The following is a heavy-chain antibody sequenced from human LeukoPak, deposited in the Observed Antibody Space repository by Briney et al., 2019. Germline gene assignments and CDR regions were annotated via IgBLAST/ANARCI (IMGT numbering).Heavy chain of an antibody. CDR2: IHYSENT. V-gene: IGHV4-39*07. CDR1: GGSISSSSHY. D-gene: IGHD2-2*01. Sequence: SETLSLTCTVSGGSISSSSHYWGWIRQPPGKGLEWIGSIHYSENTYYNPSLKSRVTISVDTSKNQFSLKLSSVTAADTAVYYCARAHCSSTSCYSYYYYGMDVWGQGTTVTVSS. J-gene: IGHJ6*02. CDR3: ARAHCSSTSCYSYYYYGMDV.